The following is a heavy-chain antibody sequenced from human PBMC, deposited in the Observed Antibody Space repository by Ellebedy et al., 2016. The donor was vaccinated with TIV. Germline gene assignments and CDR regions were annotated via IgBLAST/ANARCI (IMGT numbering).Heavy chain of an antibody. CDR1: GVSVTSRNYY. CDR3: ARLGAGYDGPTGIDY. V-gene: IGHV4-61*03. CDR2: VYSSGST. D-gene: IGHD2-2*01. Sequence: MPSETLSLTCTVSGVSVTSRNYYWSWIRQPPGKGLEWIGHVYSSGSTNYNRSLMSRITISVDTSKNHLSLDLNSVTAADTAVYYCARLGAGYDGPTGIDYWGQGTLVTVSS. J-gene: IGHJ4*02.